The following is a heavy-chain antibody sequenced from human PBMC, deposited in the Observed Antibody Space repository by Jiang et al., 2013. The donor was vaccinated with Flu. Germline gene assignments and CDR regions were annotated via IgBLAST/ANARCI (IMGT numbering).Heavy chain of an antibody. CDR3: ARGSYYYDSSGYEFGY. CDR1: GGTFSSYA. J-gene: IGHJ4*02. Sequence: ASGGTFSSYAISWVRQAPGQGLEWMGRIIPILGIANYAQKFQGRVTMTRDTSTSTVYMELSSLRSEDTAVYYCARGSYYYDSSGYEFGYWGQGTLVTVSS. D-gene: IGHD3-22*01. V-gene: IGHV1-69*04. CDR2: IIPILGIA.